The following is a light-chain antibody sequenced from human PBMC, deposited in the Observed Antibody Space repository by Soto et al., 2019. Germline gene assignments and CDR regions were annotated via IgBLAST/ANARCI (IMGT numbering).Light chain of an antibody. J-gene: IGKJ2*01. V-gene: IGKV1-39*01. CDR1: KNISSY. CDR3: QQSNSSPYT. CDR2: AAY. Sequence: DIRMTQSPSSLSASVGDRVNITCRASKNISSYLNWYQHKPGTAPKLLIYAAYRLQSGVPSRFTGSGSRTDFTLTISSLQPEDFATYFCQQSNSSPYTFGQGTRLEIK.